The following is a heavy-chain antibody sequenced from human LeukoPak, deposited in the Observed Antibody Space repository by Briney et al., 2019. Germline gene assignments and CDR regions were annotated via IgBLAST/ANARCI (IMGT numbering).Heavy chain of an antibody. CDR1: GGSFSGYY. Sequence: SETLSLACAVYGGSFSGYYWSWIRQPPGKGLEWIGEINHSGSTNYNPSLKSRVTISVDTSKNQFSLKLSSVTAADTAVYYCARDRVGQQLVGRKYYYYYMDVWGKGTTVSVSS. CDR3: ARDRVGQQLVGRKYYYYYMDV. V-gene: IGHV4-34*01. J-gene: IGHJ6*03. D-gene: IGHD6-13*01. CDR2: INHSGST.